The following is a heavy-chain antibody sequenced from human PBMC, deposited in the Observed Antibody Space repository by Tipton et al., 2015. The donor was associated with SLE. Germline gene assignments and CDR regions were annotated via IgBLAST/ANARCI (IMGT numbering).Heavy chain of an antibody. V-gene: IGHV4-31*01. J-gene: IGHJ6*03. Sequence: TLSLTCTVSGVSISSGGFYWSWIRQHPGKGLEWIGYIYYSGRTYYNPSLKSPVTISVDTSKNLFSLKLSSVTAADTAVYYCARGASCGAYAGLSGCYKDARGNGSTVTVSS. CDR3: ARGASCGAYAGLSGCYKDA. CDR2: IYYSGRT. D-gene: IGHD2-2*01. CDR1: GVSISSGGFY.